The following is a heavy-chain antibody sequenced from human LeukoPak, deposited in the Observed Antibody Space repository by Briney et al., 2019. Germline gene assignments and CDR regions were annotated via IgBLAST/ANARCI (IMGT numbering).Heavy chain of an antibody. D-gene: IGHD3-10*01. J-gene: IGHJ6*02. Sequence: GRSLRLSCAASGFTFNTYGMHWVRQAPGKGLEWVAAISYDGGDKWYRDSVKGRFTISRDNSKNTVYLQMNSLRAEDTAVYYCAKNGGPHGMDVWGQGTTVTVSS. CDR3: AKNGGPHGMDV. CDR2: ISYDGGDK. CDR1: GFTFNTYG. V-gene: IGHV3-30*18.